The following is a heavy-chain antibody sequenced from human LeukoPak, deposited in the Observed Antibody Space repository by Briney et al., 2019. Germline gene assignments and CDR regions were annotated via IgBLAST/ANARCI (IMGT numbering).Heavy chain of an antibody. Sequence: GGSLRLSCAASGFSFSSYWMHWVRQAPGKGPVWVSVIYSGGRTYYADSVKGRFTTSRDNSKNTLYLQMNSLRAEDTAVYYCARAPDGYEAFDIWGQGTMVTVSS. D-gene: IGHD3-22*01. CDR2: IYSGGRT. V-gene: IGHV3-66*01. CDR3: ARAPDGYEAFDI. J-gene: IGHJ3*02. CDR1: GFSFSSYW.